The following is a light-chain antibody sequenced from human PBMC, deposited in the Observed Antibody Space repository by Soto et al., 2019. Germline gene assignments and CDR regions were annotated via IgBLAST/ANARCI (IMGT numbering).Light chain of an antibody. J-gene: IGLJ1*01. V-gene: IGLV2-23*02. CDR1: SSDVGSYNL. Sequence: QSALTQPASVSGSPGQSITISCTGTSSDVGSYNLVSWYQQHPGKAPKLMIYEVSKRPSGVSNRFSGSKSGNTASLTIFGFQAGDEADYYCGSYADSSTPLIFGTGTKDTDL. CDR3: GSYADSSTPLI. CDR2: EVS.